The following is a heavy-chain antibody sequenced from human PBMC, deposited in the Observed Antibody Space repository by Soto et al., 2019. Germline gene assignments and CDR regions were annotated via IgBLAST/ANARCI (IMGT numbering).Heavy chain of an antibody. CDR1: GFTFSSYW. D-gene: IGHD3-3*01. V-gene: IGHV3-7*03. CDR2: IKQDGSEK. Sequence: EVQLVESGGGLVQPGGSLRLSCAASGFTFSSYWMSWVRQAPGKGLEWVANIKQDGSEKYYVDSVKGRFTISRDNAKNSLYLQMNSLRAEDTAVYYCARDEGFFEWLSAFDIWGQGTMVTVSS. CDR3: ARDEGFFEWLSAFDI. J-gene: IGHJ3*02.